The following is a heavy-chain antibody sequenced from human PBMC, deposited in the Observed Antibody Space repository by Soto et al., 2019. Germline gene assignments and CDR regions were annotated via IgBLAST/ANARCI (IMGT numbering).Heavy chain of an antibody. CDR3: ARAIETAMDPCDY. D-gene: IGHD5-18*01. J-gene: IGHJ4*02. Sequence: GGSLRLSCAASGFSFTTYAMHWVRQAPGKGLEWVAVISDDGSIKYYADSVKGRFTISRDNSKNTFYLQMNSLRGDDTALYYCARAIETAMDPCDYWGQGALVTVSS. CDR1: GFSFTTYA. V-gene: IGHV3-30-3*01. CDR2: ISDDGSIK.